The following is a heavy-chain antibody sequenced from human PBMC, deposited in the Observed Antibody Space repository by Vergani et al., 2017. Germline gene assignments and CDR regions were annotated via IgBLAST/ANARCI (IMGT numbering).Heavy chain of an antibody. CDR3: ARDLNWNSDY. V-gene: IGHV1-69*01. Sequence: QVQLVQSGAEVKKPGSSVKVSCKASGGPFSSYAIGWVRQAPGQGLEWMGGIIPIFGTANYAKKFQGRVTITADESTGQAYMELSSLRSEDTAVYYCARDLNWNSDYWGQGTLVTVSS. CDR1: GGPFSSYA. D-gene: IGHD1-7*01. CDR2: IIPIFGTA. J-gene: IGHJ4*02.